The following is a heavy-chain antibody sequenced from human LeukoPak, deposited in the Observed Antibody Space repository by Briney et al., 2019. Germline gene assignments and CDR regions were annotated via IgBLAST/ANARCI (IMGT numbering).Heavy chain of an antibody. D-gene: IGHD2-2*01. V-gene: IGHV3-23*01. CDR3: ARASRGCSSTSCPYYYYYGMDV. CDR2: ISGNGDDT. CDR1: GFTFNSYA. Sequence: GGSLRLSCTVPGFTFNSYAMSWVRQALGKGLEWVSSISGNGDDTYHADSVKGRFTVSRDNSKSTLYLQMNSLRAEDTAVFYCARASRGCSSTSCPYYYYYGMDVWGQGTTVTVSS. J-gene: IGHJ6*02.